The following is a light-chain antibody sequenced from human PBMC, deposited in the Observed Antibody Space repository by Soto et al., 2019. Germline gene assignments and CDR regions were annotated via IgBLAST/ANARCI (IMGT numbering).Light chain of an antibody. J-gene: IGKJ4*01. V-gene: IGKV1-39*01. CDR2: AAS. Sequence: DIPMTQSPSSLSASVGDRVTITCRASQSISSYLNWYQQKPGKAPKLLIYAASSLQSGVPSRFSGSGSGTDFTLTISSLQPEDFATYYCQQSYSTPLTFGGGTTVEIK. CDR1: QSISSY. CDR3: QQSYSTPLT.